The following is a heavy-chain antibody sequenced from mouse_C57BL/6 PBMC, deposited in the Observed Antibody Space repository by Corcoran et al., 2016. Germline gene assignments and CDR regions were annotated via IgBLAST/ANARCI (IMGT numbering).Heavy chain of an antibody. D-gene: IGHD1-1*01. CDR3: ANYYGSSYG. CDR2: IYPGSGNT. J-gene: IGHJ2*01. Sequence: QVHLKQSGAELVRPGASVKLSCKASGYTFTDYYINWVKQRPGQGLEWIARIYPGSGNTYYNEKFKGKATLTAEKSSSTAYMQLSSLTSEDSAVYFCANYYGSSYGWGQGTTLTVSS. V-gene: IGHV1-76*01. CDR1: GYTFTDYY.